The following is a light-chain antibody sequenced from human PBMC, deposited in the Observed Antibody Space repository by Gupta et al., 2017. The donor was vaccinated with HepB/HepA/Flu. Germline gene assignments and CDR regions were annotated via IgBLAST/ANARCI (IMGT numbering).Light chain of an antibody. CDR2: GSS. CDR1: QSVSSSS. J-gene: IGKJ5*01. CDR3: QQYGNSSIT. Sequence: EIVLTQSPGTLSLSPGERATLSCSASQSVSSSSLAWYQQKPGQAPRLLIYGSSSRATGIPDKFSGSGSGTDFTLTISRLEPEDFAVYYCQQYGNSSITFGQGTRLEIK. V-gene: IGKV3-20*01.